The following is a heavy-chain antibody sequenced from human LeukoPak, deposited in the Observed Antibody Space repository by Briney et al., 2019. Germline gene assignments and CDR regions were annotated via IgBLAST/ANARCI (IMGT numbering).Heavy chain of an antibody. Sequence: GESLKISCKGSGYSFTSYWIGWVRQMPGKGLEWMGIIYPGDSDTRYSPSFQGQVTISADKSICTAYLQWSSLKASDTAMYYCARGIVPAADFNWFDPWGQGTLVTVSS. CDR2: IYPGDSDT. V-gene: IGHV5-51*01. CDR3: ARGIVPAADFNWFDP. J-gene: IGHJ5*02. CDR1: GYSFTSYW. D-gene: IGHD2-2*01.